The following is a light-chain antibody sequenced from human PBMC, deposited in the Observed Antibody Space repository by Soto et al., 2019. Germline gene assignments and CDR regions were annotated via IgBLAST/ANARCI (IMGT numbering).Light chain of an antibody. CDR3: QQYNSYLRT. CDR1: QSISSL. V-gene: IGKV1-5*01. J-gene: IGKJ1*01. CDR2: DAS. Sequence: DIQMTQSPSTLSASVGDRVTITCRASQSISSLLAWYQQKPGKAPKLLIYDASSLESGVPSRFSGSGSGTEFTLTISSLQPDDFATYYCQQYNSYLRTFGQGTKVEIK.